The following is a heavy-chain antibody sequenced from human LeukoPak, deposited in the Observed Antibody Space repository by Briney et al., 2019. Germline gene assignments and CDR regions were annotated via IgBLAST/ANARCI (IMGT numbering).Heavy chain of an antibody. J-gene: IGHJ6*02. CDR1: GFTFKSYA. CDR3: ARRPYSDTSGRLSDV. D-gene: IGHD3-22*01. CDR2: IGSSGSPT. Sequence: GGSLRLSCSASGFTFKSYAMHWVRPAPGKGLEWVSYIGSSGSPTHYADSVRGRFTISRDNAKNSLYLQMNSLRDDDTALYYCARRPYSDTSGRLSDVWGQGTTVTVSS. V-gene: IGHV3-48*02.